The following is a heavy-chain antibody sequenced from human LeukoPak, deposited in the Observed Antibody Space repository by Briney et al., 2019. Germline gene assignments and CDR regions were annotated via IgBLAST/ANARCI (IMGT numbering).Heavy chain of an antibody. CDR1: GFTFSSDA. V-gene: IGHV3-23*01. CDR3: AAYCSGRSCSSSDY. J-gene: IGHJ4*02. D-gene: IGHD2-15*01. Sequence: PGGSLRLSCAASGFTFSSDAMSWVRQAPGKGLEWVSAISGSGGSTYYADSVKGRFTISRDNSKNTLYLQMNSLRAEDTAVYYCAAYCSGRSCSSSDYWGQGTLVTVSS. CDR2: ISGSGGST.